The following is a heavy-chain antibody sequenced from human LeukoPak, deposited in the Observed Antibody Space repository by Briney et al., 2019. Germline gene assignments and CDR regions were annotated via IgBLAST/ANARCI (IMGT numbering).Heavy chain of an antibody. Sequence: GGSLRLSCAASGFTFSSYSMNWVRQAPGKGLVWVSRIHRDGNNINYADFVQGRFTVSRDNAKNTLYLQMHSLRVEDTAMYYCARGLRDRYGMDVWGQGTTVTVSS. V-gene: IGHV3-74*01. J-gene: IGHJ6*02. CDR1: GFTFSSYS. CDR2: IHRDGNNI. CDR3: ARGLRDRYGMDV.